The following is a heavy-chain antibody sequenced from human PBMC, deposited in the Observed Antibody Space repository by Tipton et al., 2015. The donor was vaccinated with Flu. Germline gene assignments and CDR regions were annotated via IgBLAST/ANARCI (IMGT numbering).Heavy chain of an antibody. V-gene: IGHV4-59*01. Sequence: TLSLTCTVSGGSISSFYWNWIRQPPGKGLEWIGYIYYSGKSNYNPSLKSRVTMSVDTSKNQVSLNLSSVTAADSAVYFCARMRARDCTLGVCYLWYFDLWGRGTPVTVSS. CDR2: IYYSGKS. CDR1: GGSISSFY. D-gene: IGHD2-8*01. J-gene: IGHJ2*01. CDR3: ARMRARDCTLGVCYLWYFDL.